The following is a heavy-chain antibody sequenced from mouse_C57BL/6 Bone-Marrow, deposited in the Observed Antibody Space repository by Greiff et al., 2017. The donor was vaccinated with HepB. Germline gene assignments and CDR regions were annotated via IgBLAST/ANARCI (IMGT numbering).Heavy chain of an antibody. Sequence: VQLQQSGPGLVQPSQSLSITCTVSGFSLTSYGVHWVRQSPGKGLEWLGVIWSGGSTDYNAAFIYRLSISKDNSKSKVFFKMNSLQADDTAIYYCARSSGTPFDYWGQGTTLTVSS. CDR3: ARSSGTPFDY. D-gene: IGHD4-1*01. CDR2: IWSGGST. CDR1: GFSLTSYG. V-gene: IGHV2-2*01. J-gene: IGHJ2*01.